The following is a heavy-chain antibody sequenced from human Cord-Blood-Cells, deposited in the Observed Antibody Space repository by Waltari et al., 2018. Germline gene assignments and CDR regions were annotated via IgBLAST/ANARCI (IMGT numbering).Heavy chain of an antibody. V-gene: IGHV3-73*02. CDR1: GFPFSGSA. CDR2: IRSKANSYAT. D-gene: IGHD1-26*01. Sequence: EVQLVESGGGLVQPGGSLNLSCAASGFPFSGSAMHWVPRASGKGLEWVDRIRSKANSYATAYAASVKGRFTISRDDSKNTAYLQMNSLKTEDTAVYYCTSAGATKALGPWGQGTLVTVSS. CDR3: TSAGATKALGP. J-gene: IGHJ5*02.